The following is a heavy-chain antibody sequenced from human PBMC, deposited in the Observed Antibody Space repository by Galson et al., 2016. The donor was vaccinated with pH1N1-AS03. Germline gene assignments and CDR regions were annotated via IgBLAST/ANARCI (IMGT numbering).Heavy chain of an antibody. J-gene: IGHJ6*02. CDR1: GFTVSSNY. V-gene: IGHV3-53*05. CDR2: IHPGGDT. CDR3: AGDEGFANGINV. D-gene: IGHD3-3*01. Sequence: SLRLSCAASGFTVSSNYMSWVRQAPGRGLEWVSVIHPGGDTYNADSVKGRFTISRDNFGNMVYLQMNSLRPEDTAVYYCAGDEGFANGINVWGQGTTVTVSS.